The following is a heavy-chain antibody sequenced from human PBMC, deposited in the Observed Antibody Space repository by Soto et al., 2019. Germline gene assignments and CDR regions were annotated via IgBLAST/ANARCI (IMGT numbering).Heavy chain of an antibody. D-gene: IGHD2-8*02. CDR2: IIPIFGTA. J-gene: IGHJ6*02. CDR1: GGTFSSYG. Sequence: QVQLVQSGAEVKKPGSSVKVSCKASGGTFSSYGISWVRQAPGQGLEWMGGIIPIFGTANYAQKFQGRVTITANKSTSTAYMELSSLRSDDTAVYYCAREPVLLAQARNYYYYAMDVWGQGTTVIVSS. V-gene: IGHV1-69*06. CDR3: AREPVLLAQARNYYYYAMDV.